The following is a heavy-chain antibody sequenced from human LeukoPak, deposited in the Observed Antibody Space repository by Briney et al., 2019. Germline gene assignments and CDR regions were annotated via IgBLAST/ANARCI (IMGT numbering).Heavy chain of an antibody. J-gene: IGHJ4*02. CDR1: GFTFSSYS. Sequence: GGSLRLSCAASGFTFSSYSMNWVRQAPGKGLEWVSYICSTSSTIYNADSVKGRFTISRDNAKNSLYLQMSSLRDEDTAVYYCASSRQVDSWGQGTLVTVSS. CDR2: ICSTSSTI. CDR3: ASSRQVDS. V-gene: IGHV3-48*02.